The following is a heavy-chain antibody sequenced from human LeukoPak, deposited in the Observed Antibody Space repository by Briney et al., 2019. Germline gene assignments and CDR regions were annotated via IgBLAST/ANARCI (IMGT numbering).Heavy chain of an antibody. D-gene: IGHD3-22*01. CDR3: TGRYSSGFNSFVN. Sequence: GGSLRLSCAASGFTFSSYWMSWVRQAPGKGLEWVAGISWNGGSIDYVDSVRGRFTISRDNAKKSLYLQMNSLRLDDMALYCATGRYSSGFNSFVNWGQGTLVTVSS. V-gene: IGHV3-20*04. CDR1: GFTFSSYW. J-gene: IGHJ4*02. CDR2: ISWNGGSI.